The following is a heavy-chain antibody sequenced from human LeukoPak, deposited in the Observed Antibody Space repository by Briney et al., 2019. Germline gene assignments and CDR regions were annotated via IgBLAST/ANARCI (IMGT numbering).Heavy chain of an antibody. D-gene: IGHD2-2*01. CDR1: GGSISSGGYY. V-gene: IGHV4-31*03. CDR3: ARDRVVVVPAASAQYYYGMDV. Sequence: SETLSLTCTVSGGSISSGGYYWSWIRQHPGEGLEWIGYIYYSGSTYYSPSLKSRVTISVDTSKNQFSLKLSSVTAADTAVYYCARDRVVVVPAASAQYYYGMDVWGQGTTVTVSS. J-gene: IGHJ6*02. CDR2: IYYSGST.